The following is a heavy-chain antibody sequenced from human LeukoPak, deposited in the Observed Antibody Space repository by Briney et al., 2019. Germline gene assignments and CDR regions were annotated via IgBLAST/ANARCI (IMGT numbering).Heavy chain of an antibody. Sequence: GESLKIPCKGSGYSFTSYWIGWVRQMPGKGLEWMGIIYPGDSDTRYSPSFQGQVTISADRSISTAYLQWSSLKASDTAMYYCARLPHANIVATISGAYNYGRDVWAKGPRSPSPQ. J-gene: IGHJ6*04. V-gene: IGHV5-51*01. CDR1: GYSFTSYW. D-gene: IGHD5-12*01. CDR2: IYPGDSDT. CDR3: ARLPHANIVATISGAYNYGRDV.